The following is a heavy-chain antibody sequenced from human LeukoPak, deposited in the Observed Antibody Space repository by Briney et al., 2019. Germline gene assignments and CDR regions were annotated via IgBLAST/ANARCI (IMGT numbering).Heavy chain of an antibody. CDR3: ARDYGGYSGYGHDAFDI. CDR1: GYTFTSYG. D-gene: IGHD5-12*01. Sequence: ASVKVSCKASGYTFTSYGISWVRQAPGQGLEWMGWINPNSGGTNYAQKFQGWVTMTRDTSISTAYMELSRLRSDDTAVYYCARDYGGYSGYGHDAFDIWGQGTMVTVSS. J-gene: IGHJ3*02. CDR2: INPNSGGT. V-gene: IGHV1-2*04.